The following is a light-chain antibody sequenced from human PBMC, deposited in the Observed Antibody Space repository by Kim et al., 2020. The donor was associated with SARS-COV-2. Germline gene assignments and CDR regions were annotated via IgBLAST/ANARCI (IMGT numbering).Light chain of an antibody. V-gene: IGLV2-23*01. J-gene: IGLJ3*02. CDR1: SSDVGSYNL. CDR3: CSYAGRSTWV. CDR2: EDS. Sequence: QSALTQPASVSGSPGQSITISCTGTSSDVGSYNLVSWYQQHPGKAPKVMIYEDSRWPSGASNRFSGSKSGNTASLTISGLHAEDEADYYCCSYAGRSTWVFGGGTKLTVL.